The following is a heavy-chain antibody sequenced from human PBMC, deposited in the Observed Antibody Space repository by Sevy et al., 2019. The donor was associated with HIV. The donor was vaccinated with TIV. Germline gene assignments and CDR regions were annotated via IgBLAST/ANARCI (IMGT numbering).Heavy chain of an antibody. Sequence: GGSLRLSCAVSGFTVSSNYMTWVRQAPGKGLEWVSVIFSGGSTYYADSVKGRFTISRVNSRNTLSLQMNSLRAEDTAVYYCARGMILEGSWCGMDVWGQGTTVTVSS. CDR3: ARGMILEGSWCGMDV. D-gene: IGHD3-3*01. CDR1: GFTVSSNY. V-gene: IGHV3-53*01. J-gene: IGHJ6*02. CDR2: IFSGGST.